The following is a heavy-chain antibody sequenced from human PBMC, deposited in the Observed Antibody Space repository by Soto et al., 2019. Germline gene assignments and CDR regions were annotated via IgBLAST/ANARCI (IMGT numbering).Heavy chain of an antibody. V-gene: IGHV4-59*11. J-gene: IGHJ4*02. CDR1: GCTIINHY. D-gene: IGHD1-26*01. Sequence: SGTMSHTCPGSGCTIINHYWSWIGPPPGKGLEWIGYIYYSGSTNYNPSLKSRVTISVDTSKNQFSLKLSSVTAADTAVYYCARERQVGATVVVDFWGQGTLVTVSS. CDR2: IYYSGST. CDR3: ARERQVGATVVVDF.